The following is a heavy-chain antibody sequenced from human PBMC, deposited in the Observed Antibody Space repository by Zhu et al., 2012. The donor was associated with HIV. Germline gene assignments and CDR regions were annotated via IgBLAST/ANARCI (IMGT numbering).Heavy chain of an antibody. CDR1: GHSISSGYY. CDR3: VRPQSQLLSERFLTI. CDR2: VYHSGAT. D-gene: IGHD3-3*01. V-gene: IGHV4-38-2*01. Sequence: QVQLQESGPGLVKPSETLSLTCGVSGHSISSGYYWGWIRQPPGKGLEWIGSVYHSGATYYKPSLRSRFTISRDMSKNQLFLNVNSVTAADTAVYFCVRPQSQLLSERFLTIWGQGDNGHRLL. J-gene: IGHJ3*02.